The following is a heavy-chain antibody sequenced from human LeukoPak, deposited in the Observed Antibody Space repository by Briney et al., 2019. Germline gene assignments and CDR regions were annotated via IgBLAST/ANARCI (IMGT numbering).Heavy chain of an antibody. J-gene: IGHJ4*02. V-gene: IGHV4-34*01. CDR1: GGSFSGYY. CDR2: INHSGST. D-gene: IGHD5-18*01. CDR3: ARLVDTTMADY. Sequence: PSETLSLTCAVYGGSFSGYYWSWIRQPPGKGLEWIGEINHSGSTNYNPSLKSRVTISVDTSKNQFSLKLSSVTAADTAVYYCARLVDTTMADYWGQGSLVTVSS.